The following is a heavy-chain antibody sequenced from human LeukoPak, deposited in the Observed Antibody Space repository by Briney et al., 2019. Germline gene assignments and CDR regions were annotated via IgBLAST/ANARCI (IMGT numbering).Heavy chain of an antibody. CDR3: AIPEMGPTIGEYFDY. CDR2: INPNSGGT. CDR1: GYTFTGYY. D-gene: IGHD5-24*01. J-gene: IGHJ4*02. V-gene: IGHV1-2*02. Sequence: VASVKVSCKASGYTFTGYYMHWVRQAPGQGLEWMGWINPNSGGTNYAQKFQGRVTMTRDTSISTAYMELSRLRSDDTAVYYCAIPEMGPTIGEYFDYWGQGTLVTVSS.